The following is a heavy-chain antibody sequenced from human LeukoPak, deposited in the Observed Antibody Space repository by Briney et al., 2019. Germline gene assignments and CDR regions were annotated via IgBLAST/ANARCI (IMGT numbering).Heavy chain of an antibody. CDR3: AKLLKSGGYSNIDY. Sequence: GGSLRLSCAASGFTLSDHYMDWVRQAPGKGLEWVGRSRSKANSYTTEYAASVKGRFTISRDDSRNSLYLQMNSLRAEDTAVYYCAKLLKSGGYSNIDYWGQGTLVTVSS. CDR2: SRSKANSYTT. D-gene: IGHD3-10*01. V-gene: IGHV3-72*01. J-gene: IGHJ4*02. CDR1: GFTLSDHY.